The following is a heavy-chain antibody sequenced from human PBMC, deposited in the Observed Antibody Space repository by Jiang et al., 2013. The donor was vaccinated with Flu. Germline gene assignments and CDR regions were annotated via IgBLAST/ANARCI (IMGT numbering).Heavy chain of an antibody. D-gene: IGHD6-13*01. CDR3: ARVWDPYSRSWYADTFDI. Sequence: GAEVKKPGASVKVSCKASNYTFTSYGISWVRQAPGQGLEWMGWISAYSGNTNYAQKLQGRVTMTTDTSTSTAYMELRSLRSDDTAVYYCARVWDPYSRSWYADTFDIWGQGTMVTVSS. V-gene: IGHV1-18*01. J-gene: IGHJ3*02. CDR1: NYTFTSYG. CDR2: ISAYSGNT.